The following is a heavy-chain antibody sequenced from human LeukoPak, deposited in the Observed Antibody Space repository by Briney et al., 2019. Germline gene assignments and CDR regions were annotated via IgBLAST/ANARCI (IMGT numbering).Heavy chain of an antibody. CDR2: IYYSGST. CDR3: ARHGGAVATDYFDY. CDR1: GGSISSGGYY. Sequence: SQTLSLTCTVSGGSISSGGYYWSWIRQHPGKGLEWIGYIYYSGSTYYNPSLKSRVTISVDTSKNQFSLKLSSVTAADTAVYYCARHGGAVATDYFDYWGQGTLVTVSS. J-gene: IGHJ4*02. V-gene: IGHV4-31*03. D-gene: IGHD6-19*01.